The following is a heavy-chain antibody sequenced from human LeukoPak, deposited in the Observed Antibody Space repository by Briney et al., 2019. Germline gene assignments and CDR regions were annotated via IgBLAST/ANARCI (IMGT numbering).Heavy chain of an antibody. V-gene: IGHV4-59*08. CDR2: IYYSGST. J-gene: IGHJ3*02. Sequence: PSETLSLTCTVSGGSLSSYYWSWIRQPPGKGLEWIGYIYYSGSTNYNPSLKSRVTISVDTSKNQFSLKLSSVTAADTAVYYCARHSLYNWNDADAFDIWGQGTMVTVSS. CDR1: GGSLSSYY. CDR3: ARHSLYNWNDADAFDI. D-gene: IGHD1-20*01.